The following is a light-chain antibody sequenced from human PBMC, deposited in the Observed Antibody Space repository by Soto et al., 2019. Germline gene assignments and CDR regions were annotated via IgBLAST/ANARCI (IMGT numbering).Light chain of an antibody. J-gene: IGKJ2*01. CDR3: QQYDNLPYT. CDR2: DAS. Sequence: DIQMTQSPSSLSASVGDRVTITCQASQDISNYLNWYQQKPGKAPKLLIYDASNLETGVPSRFSGSGSGTDFTFTISSLQPEDIATYYCQQYDNLPYTFGQGTKVDIQ. V-gene: IGKV1-33*01. CDR1: QDISNY.